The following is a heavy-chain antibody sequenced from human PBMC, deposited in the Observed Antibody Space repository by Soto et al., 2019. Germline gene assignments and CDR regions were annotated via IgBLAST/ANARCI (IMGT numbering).Heavy chain of an antibody. V-gene: IGHV3-23*01. Sequence: EVHLLESGGGLIQPGGSLRLSCAASGFTFGDYAMSWVRQAPGKGLEWVATVTGSATNIYYTDSVKGRFAVSRDNSRDTLYLQMNRLTAEDTAIYYCAKGGATYGLLTYDYWGQGTLVTVSS. CDR3: AKGGATYGLLTYDY. CDR1: GFTFGDYA. D-gene: IGHD1-26*01. CDR2: VTGSATNI. J-gene: IGHJ4*02.